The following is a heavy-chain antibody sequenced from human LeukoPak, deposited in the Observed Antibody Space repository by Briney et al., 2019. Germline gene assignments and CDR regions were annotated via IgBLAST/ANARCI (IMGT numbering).Heavy chain of an antibody. CDR1: GFTVSSNS. CDR2: INWNGGST. J-gene: IGHJ4*02. Sequence: PGGSLRLSCTASGFTVSSNSWSWVRQAPGKGLEWVSGINWNGGSTGYADSVKGRFTISRDNAKNSLYLQMNSLRAEDTALYYCARDRSMTHFDYWGQGTLVTVSS. CDR3: ARDRSMTHFDY. V-gene: IGHV3-20*04.